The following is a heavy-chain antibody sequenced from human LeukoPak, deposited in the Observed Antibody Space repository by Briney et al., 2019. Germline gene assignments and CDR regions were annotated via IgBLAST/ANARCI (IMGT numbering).Heavy chain of an antibody. CDR2: ISSNGGST. Sequence: GGSLRLSCSASRFTFSGYAMHGVRQAPGQGLEYVSAISSNGGSTYYADSVKGRFTISRDNSKNTLYLQMSSLRAEDTAVYYCVKAAEIATAVQYFDYWGQGTLVTVSS. J-gene: IGHJ4*02. V-gene: IGHV3-64D*06. CDR1: RFTFSGYA. D-gene: IGHD6-13*01. CDR3: VKAAEIATAVQYFDY.